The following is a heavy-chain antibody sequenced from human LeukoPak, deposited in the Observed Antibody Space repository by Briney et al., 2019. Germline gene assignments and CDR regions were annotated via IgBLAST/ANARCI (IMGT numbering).Heavy chain of an antibody. V-gene: IGHV5-51*01. CDR2: IYPGDSDS. Sequence: GDSLKISCKTSGYSFTSYWIAWVRQMPGKGLEWMGIIYPGDSDSRYSPSFQGQVTISADKSISTAYLQWSSLKASDTAMYYCARHVGGYCSSTSCFLDYWGQGALVTVSS. CDR3: ARHVGGYCSSTSCFLDY. J-gene: IGHJ4*02. D-gene: IGHD2-2*03. CDR1: GYSFTSYW.